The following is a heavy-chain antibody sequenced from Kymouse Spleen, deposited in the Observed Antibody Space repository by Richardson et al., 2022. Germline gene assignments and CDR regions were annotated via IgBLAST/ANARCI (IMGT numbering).Heavy chain of an antibody. J-gene: IGHJ4*02. CDR3: ARTDYSNPFDY. V-gene: IGHV4-34*01. CDR1: GGSFSGYY. CDR2: INHSGST. Sequence: QVQLQQWGAGLLKPSETLSLTCAVYGGSFSGYYWSWIRQPPGKGLEWIGEINHSGSTNYNPSLKSRVTISVDTSKNQFSLKLSSVTAADTAVYYCARTDYSNPFDYWGQGTLVTVSS. D-gene: IGHD4-11,IGHD4-11*01.